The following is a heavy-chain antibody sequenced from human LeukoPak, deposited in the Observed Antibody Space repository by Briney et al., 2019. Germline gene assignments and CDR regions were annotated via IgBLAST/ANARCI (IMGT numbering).Heavy chain of an antibody. D-gene: IGHD6-19*01. CDR1: GYTLTVYY. CDR3: ARDRVGSGWPRPYYFEV. J-gene: IGHJ4*02. V-gene: IGHV1-2*02. CDR2: IKTNTGAT. Sequence: ASLKVSSKDSGYTLTVYYLHWVRHAPGQGLEWMGWIKTNTGATHSTQKFQSRITMTRDTSISTAYMDLSRLRSDDTAVYYCARDRVGSGWPRPYYFEVWGQGALVTVSS.